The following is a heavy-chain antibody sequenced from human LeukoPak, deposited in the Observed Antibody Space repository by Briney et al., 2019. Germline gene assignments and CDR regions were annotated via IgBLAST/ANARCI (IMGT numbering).Heavy chain of an antibody. CDR2: IYSGGST. Sequence: GGSLRLSCAASGFTVSSNYMSWVRQAPGKGLEWVSVIYSGGSTYYADSVKGRFTISRHNSKNTLYLQMNSLRAEDTAVYYCAREAINSGYDFFDYWGQGTLVIVSS. CDR1: GFTVSSNY. V-gene: IGHV3-53*04. CDR3: AREAINSGYDFFDY. D-gene: IGHD5-12*01. J-gene: IGHJ4*02.